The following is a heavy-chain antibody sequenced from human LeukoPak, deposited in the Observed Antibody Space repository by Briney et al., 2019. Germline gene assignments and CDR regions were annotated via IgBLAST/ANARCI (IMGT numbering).Heavy chain of an antibody. CDR1: GGSISSYY. CDR2: IYTSGST. J-gene: IGHJ5*02. V-gene: IGHV4-4*07. D-gene: IGHD6-13*01. Sequence: SETLSLTCTVSGGSISSYYWSWIRQPAGKGLEWIGHIYTSGSTNYNPSLKSRVTMSVDTSKNQFSLKLSSVTAADTAVYYCARTLYSSSFLQNWFDPWGQGTLVTVSS. CDR3: ARTLYSSSFLQNWFDP.